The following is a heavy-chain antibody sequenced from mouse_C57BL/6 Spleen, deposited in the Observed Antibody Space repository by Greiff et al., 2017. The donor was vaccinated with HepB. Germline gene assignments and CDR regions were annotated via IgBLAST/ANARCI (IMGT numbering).Heavy chain of an antibody. V-gene: IGHV1-82*01. Sequence: QVQLKQSGPELVKPGASVKISCKASGYAFSSSWMNWVKQRPGKGLEWIGRIYPGDGDTNYNGKFKGKATLTADKSSSTAYMQLSSLTSEDSAVYFCAREATMVTPCAYWGQGTLVTVSA. CDR3: AREATMVTPCAY. CDR2: IYPGDGDT. D-gene: IGHD2-2*01. CDR1: GYAFSSSW. J-gene: IGHJ3*01.